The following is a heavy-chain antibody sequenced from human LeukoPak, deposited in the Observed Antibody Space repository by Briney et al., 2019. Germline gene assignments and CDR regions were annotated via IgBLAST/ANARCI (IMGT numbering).Heavy chain of an antibody. CDR3: ARDRPVDDFWSGYSTYYYYYMDV. Sequence: ASVKVSCKASGYTFTSYGISWVRQAPGQGLEWMGWISAYNGNTNYAQKLQGRVTMTTDTSTSTAYMELRSLRSDDTAVHYCARDRPVDDFWSGYSTYYYYYMDVWGKGTTVTVSS. D-gene: IGHD3-3*01. CDR1: GYTFTSYG. J-gene: IGHJ6*03. CDR2: ISAYNGNT. V-gene: IGHV1-18*01.